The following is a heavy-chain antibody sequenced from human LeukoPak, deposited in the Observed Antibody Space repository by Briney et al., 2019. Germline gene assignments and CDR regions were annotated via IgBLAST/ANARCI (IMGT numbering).Heavy chain of an antibody. V-gene: IGHV1-2*02. CDR3: ARDFYGSAFDY. CDR2: INPNGGGT. Sequence: ASVKVSCKASGYTFTYYYLHWVRQAPGQGPEWMGWINPNGGGTNYAQNFQGRVTMTRDTSISTAYMELSRLRSDDTAVYYCARDFYGSAFDYWGQGTLVTVSS. D-gene: IGHD2/OR15-2a*01. CDR1: GYTFTYYY. J-gene: IGHJ4*02.